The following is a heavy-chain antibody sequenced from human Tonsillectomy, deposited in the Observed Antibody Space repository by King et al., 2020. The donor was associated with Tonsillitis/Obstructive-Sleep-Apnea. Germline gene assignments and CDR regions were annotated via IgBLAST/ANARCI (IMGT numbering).Heavy chain of an antibody. CDR3: ARLVDCSGGSCSSGWFDP. J-gene: IGHJ5*02. D-gene: IGHD2-15*01. V-gene: IGHV4-4*02. CDR2: IYHSGST. CDR1: GGSISSSNW. Sequence: VQLQESGPGLVKPSGTLSLTCAVSGGSISSSNWWSWVRQPPGKGLEWIGEIYHSGSTNYNPSLKSRVTISVDKSKNQFSLKLSSVTAADTAVYSCARLVDCSGGSCSSGWFDPWGQGTLVTVSS.